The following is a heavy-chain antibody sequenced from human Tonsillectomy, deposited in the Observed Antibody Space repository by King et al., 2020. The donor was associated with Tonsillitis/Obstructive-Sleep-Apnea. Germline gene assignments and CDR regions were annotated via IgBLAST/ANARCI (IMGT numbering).Heavy chain of an antibody. J-gene: IGHJ4*02. D-gene: IGHD6-19*01. CDR3: ARGRYTSGWYPDYFDF. CDR1: GFTFSTQW. Sequence: VQLVESGGGLVQPGGSLRLSCAASGFTFSTQWMSWVRQAPGKGMEWVANIKPDGSDTYYVDSMKGRFTISRDNTKNSLYLQMNSLRAEDTAVYYCARGRYTSGWYPDYFDFWGAGTLVTVSS. V-gene: IGHV3-7*01. CDR2: IKPDGSDT.